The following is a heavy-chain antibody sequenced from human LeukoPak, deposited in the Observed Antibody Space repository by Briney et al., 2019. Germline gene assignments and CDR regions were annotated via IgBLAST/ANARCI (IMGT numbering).Heavy chain of an antibody. V-gene: IGHV4-31*03. CDR3: ARVSSSWYEISPSQYYFDY. CDR2: FYYSGST. D-gene: IGHD6-13*01. CDR1: GGSISSGGYY. Sequence: SQTLSLTCTVSGGSISSGGYYWSWIRQHPGKGLEWIGYFYYSGSTYYNPSLRSRVTISVDTSKNQFSLKLGSVTAADTAVYYCARVSSSWYEISPSQYYFDYWGQGTLVTVSS. J-gene: IGHJ4*02.